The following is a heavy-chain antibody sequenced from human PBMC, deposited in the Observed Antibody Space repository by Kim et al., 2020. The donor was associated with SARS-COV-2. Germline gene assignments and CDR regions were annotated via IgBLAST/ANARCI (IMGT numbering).Heavy chain of an antibody. J-gene: IGHJ4*02. CDR2: INSEGSST. CDR1: GFSFSNYW. V-gene: IGHV3-74*01. CDR3: SSLTAPLYY. Sequence: GGSLRLSCAASGFSFSNYWMHWVRQAPGKGLVWVSEINSEGSSTNYADSVKGRFTISRDNAKNTLYLQMNSLRVEDTAVYYCSSLTAPLYYCGQGTLVTV. D-gene: IGHD7-27*01.